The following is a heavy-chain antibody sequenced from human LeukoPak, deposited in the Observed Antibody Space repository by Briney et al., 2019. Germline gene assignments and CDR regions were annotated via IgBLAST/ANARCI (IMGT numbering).Heavy chain of an antibody. CDR2: IRYDGSNK. J-gene: IGHJ4*02. V-gene: IGHV3-30*02. D-gene: IGHD3-3*01. Sequence: GGSLRLSCAASGFTFSSYGMHWVRQAPGKGLEWVAFIRYDGSNKYYADSVKGRFTISRDNSKNTLYLQMNSLRAEDTAVYYCAKDYGDYDFWSGYYDYWGQGTLVTVSS. CDR3: AKDYGDYDFWSGYYDY. CDR1: GFTFSSYG.